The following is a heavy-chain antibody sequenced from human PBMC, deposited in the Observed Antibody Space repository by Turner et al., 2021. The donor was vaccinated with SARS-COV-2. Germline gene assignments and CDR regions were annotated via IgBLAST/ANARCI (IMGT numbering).Heavy chain of an antibody. CDR1: GGSISSTSYY. V-gene: IGHV4-39*01. J-gene: IGHJ4*02. D-gene: IGHD3-3*01. CDR3: ACGYYSRGDY. Sequence: QLQLQETGPRLVKPSETLSLTCTVSGGSISSTSYYWGWIRQPPGKGLEWIGSIYYSGSTYYNPSLKSRVTISADTTNNQFSLKLSSVTAADTAVYYCACGYYSRGDYWGQGTLVTVSS. CDR2: IYYSGST.